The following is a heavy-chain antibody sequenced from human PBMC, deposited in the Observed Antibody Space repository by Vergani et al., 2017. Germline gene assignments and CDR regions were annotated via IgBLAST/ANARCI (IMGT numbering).Heavy chain of an antibody. CDR2: ISSSGSTI. CDR1: GFTFSSYA. V-gene: IGHV3-48*04. D-gene: IGHD1-7*01. CDR3: ASWCGWNSGVISSGDY. Sequence: EVQLLESGGGLVQPGGSLRLSCAASGFTFSSYAMSWIRQAPGKGLEWVSYISSSGSTIYYADSVKGRFTISRDNAKNSLYLQMNSLRAEDTAVYYCASWCGWNSGVISSGDYWGQGTLVTVSS. J-gene: IGHJ4*02.